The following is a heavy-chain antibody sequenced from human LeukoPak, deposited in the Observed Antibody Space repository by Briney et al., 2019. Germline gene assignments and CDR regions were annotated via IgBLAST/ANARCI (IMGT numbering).Heavy chain of an antibody. D-gene: IGHD3-10*01. J-gene: IGHJ2*01. CDR1: GYTFTGYY. CDR3: ARAGRGVWFGDLCRLGWYFDL. V-gene: IGHV1-2*06. Sequence: GASVKVSCKASGYTFTGYYMHWVRQAPGQGLEWMGRINPNSGGTNYAQKFQGRVTMTRNTSISTAYMELSSLRSEDTAVYYCARAGRGVWFGDLCRLGWYFDLWGRGALVTFAS. CDR2: INPNSGGT.